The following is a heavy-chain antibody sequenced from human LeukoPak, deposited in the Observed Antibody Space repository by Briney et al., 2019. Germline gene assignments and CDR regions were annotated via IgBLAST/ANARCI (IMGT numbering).Heavy chain of an antibody. CDR2: ISTSSSYI. CDR1: GFTFSTYN. D-gene: IGHD3-9*01. CDR3: AREWDYDILTGPQPFFDY. J-gene: IGHJ4*02. Sequence: GGSLRLSCAASGFTFSTYNMNWVRQAPGKGLEWVSSISTSSSYIYYADSVKGRFTISRDNAKNSLYLQMNSLRAEDTAVYYCAREWDYDILTGPQPFFDYWGQGTLVTVSS. V-gene: IGHV3-21*01.